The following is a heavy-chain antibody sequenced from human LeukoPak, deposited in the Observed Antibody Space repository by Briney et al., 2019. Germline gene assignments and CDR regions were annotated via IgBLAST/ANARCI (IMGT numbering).Heavy chain of an antibody. J-gene: IGHJ5*02. CDR1: GGTFSSYA. CDR2: IIPIFGTA. V-gene: IGHV1-69*05. CDR3: ARPYGSGSIRWFDP. Sequence: GASVKVSCKASGGTFSSYAISWVRQAPGQGLEWMGGIIPIFGTANYAQKLQGRVTMTTDTSTSTAYMELRSLRSDDTAVYYCARPYGSGSIRWFDPWGQGTLVTVSS. D-gene: IGHD3-10*01.